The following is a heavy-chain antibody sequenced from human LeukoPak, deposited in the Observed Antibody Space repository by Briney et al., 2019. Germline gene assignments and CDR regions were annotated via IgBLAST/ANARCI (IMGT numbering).Heavy chain of an antibody. Sequence: SETLSLTCSVSGGSISSGDYYWSWIRQPAGKGLEWIGRIYTNGRTNYNPSLKSRVTISVDTSKNQFSLKLSSVTAADTAVYYCASSPYYYDSSGYFPVLVYFDYWGQGTLVTVSS. J-gene: IGHJ4*02. D-gene: IGHD3-22*01. CDR2: IYTNGRT. CDR1: GGSISSGDYY. V-gene: IGHV4-61*02. CDR3: ASSPYYYDSSGYFPVLVYFDY.